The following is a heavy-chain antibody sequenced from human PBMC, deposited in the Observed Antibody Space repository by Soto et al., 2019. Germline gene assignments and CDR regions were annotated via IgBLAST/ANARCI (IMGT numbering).Heavy chain of an antibody. J-gene: IGHJ6*03. D-gene: IGHD2-21*02. CDR3: AKVGMTTIYYYYMDV. CDR2: ISGSGGST. V-gene: IGHV3-23*01. CDR1: GFTFSSYA. Sequence: GGSLRLSCAASGFTFSSYAMSWVRQAPGKGLEWVSAISGSGGSTYYADSMKGRFTISRDNSKNTLYLQMNSLRAEDTAVYYCAKVGMTTIYYYYMDVWGKGTTVTVSS.